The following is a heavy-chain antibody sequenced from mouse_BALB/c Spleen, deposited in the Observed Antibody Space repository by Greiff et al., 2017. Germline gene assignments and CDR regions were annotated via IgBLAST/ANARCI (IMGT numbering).Heavy chain of an antibody. J-gene: IGHJ3*01. V-gene: IGHV1-5*01. CDR1: GYTFTSYW. Sequence: SGTVLARPGASVKMSCKASGYTFTSYWMHWVKQRPGQGLEWIGAIYPGNSDTSYNQKFKGKAKLTAGTSTSTSYMELSSLTNEDSAVYYCTRDYYGYDGFAYWGQGTLVTVSA. D-gene: IGHD2-2*01. CDR2: IYPGNSDT. CDR3: TRDYYGYDGFAY.